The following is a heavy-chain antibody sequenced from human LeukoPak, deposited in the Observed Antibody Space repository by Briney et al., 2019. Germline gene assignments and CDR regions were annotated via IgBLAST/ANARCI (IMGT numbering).Heavy chain of an antibody. CDR1: GGTFSSYA. V-gene: IGHV1-69*13. CDR2: IIPIFGTA. CDR3: ARGSGNPPALFFDY. J-gene: IGHJ4*02. Sequence: ASVKVSCKASGGTFSSYAISWVRQAPGQGLEWMGGIIPIFGTANYAQKFQGRVTITADESTSTAYMELSSLRSEDTAVYYCARGSGNPPALFFDYWGQGTLVTVSS. D-gene: IGHD3-10*01.